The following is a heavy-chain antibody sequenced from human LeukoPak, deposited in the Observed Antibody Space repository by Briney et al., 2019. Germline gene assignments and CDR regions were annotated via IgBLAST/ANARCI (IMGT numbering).Heavy chain of an antibody. Sequence: GASVKVFCKASGYTFTGYYMHWVRQAPGQGLEWMGWINPNSGGTNYAQKFQGRVTMTRDTSISTAYMELSRLRSDDTAVYYCARYSSSSDFSFDYWGQGTLVTVSS. D-gene: IGHD6-6*01. CDR3: ARYSSSSDFSFDY. J-gene: IGHJ4*02. V-gene: IGHV1-2*02. CDR2: INPNSGGT. CDR1: GYTFTGYY.